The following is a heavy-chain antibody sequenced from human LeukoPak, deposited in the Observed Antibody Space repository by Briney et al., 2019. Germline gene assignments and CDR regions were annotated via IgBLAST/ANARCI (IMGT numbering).Heavy chain of an antibody. CDR2: ISPEGDYI. Sequence: GGSLRLSCAASGFSFSRHTVSWVRQAPGKGLEWISSISPEGDYIYYADSVRGRFTISKDTTMNSLYLLIKSLTVEKTVNYCCLRGVLSGSEVSWGQGTLVTVSS. D-gene: IGHD1-26*01. J-gene: IGHJ5*02. CDR3: LRGVLSGSEVS. CDR1: GFSFSRHT. V-gene: IGHV3-21*01.